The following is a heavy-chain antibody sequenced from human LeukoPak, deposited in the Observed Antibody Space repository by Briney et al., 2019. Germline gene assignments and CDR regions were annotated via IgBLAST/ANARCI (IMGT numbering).Heavy chain of an antibody. CDR1: GFTFSSYS. V-gene: IGHV3-66*02. J-gene: IGHJ4*02. Sequence: GGSLRLSCAASGFTFSSYSMNWVRQAPGKGLEWVSVIYSGGSTYYADSVKGRFTISRDNSKNTLYLQMNSLRAEDTAVYYCAREVASSGYPDYWGQGTLVTVSS. CDR2: IYSGGST. CDR3: AREVASSGYPDY. D-gene: IGHD3-22*01.